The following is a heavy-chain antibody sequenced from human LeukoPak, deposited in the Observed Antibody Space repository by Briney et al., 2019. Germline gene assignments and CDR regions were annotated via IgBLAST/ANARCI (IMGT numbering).Heavy chain of an antibody. Sequence: KSSETLSLTCTVSGGSISSGSYYWSWIRQPAGKGLEWIGRIYTSGSTNYNPSLKSRVTISVDTSKNQFSLKVSSVTAADTAVYYCAREDFRWFDPWGQGTLVTVSS. CDR3: AREDFRWFDP. D-gene: IGHD3-3*01. J-gene: IGHJ5*02. CDR1: GGSISSGSYY. CDR2: IYTSGST. V-gene: IGHV4-61*02.